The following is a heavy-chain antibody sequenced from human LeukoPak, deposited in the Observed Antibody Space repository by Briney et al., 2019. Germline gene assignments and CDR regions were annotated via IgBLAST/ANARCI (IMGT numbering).Heavy chain of an antibody. CDR1: ESTFTRYS. Sequence: GGSLRLSCAASESTFTRYSMNWVRQAPGKGLEWVSNIDSSSSTLYYADSVKGRFTISRDNAKHSLYLQMNSLRAEDTAVYYCAGISSWYYMDVWAKGPRSPSP. CDR3: AGISSWYYMDV. CDR2: IDSSSSTL. D-gene: IGHD6-13*01. V-gene: IGHV3-48*01. J-gene: IGHJ6*03.